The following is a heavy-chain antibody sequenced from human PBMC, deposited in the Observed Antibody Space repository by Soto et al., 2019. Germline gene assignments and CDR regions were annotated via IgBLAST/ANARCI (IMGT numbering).Heavy chain of an antibody. J-gene: IGHJ4*02. CDR2: IYHSGST. CDR1: GYSISSGYY. V-gene: IGHV4-38-2*02. D-gene: IGHD3-10*01. CDR3: AGDYGSGSYYDY. Sequence: PSETLSLTCAVSGYSISSGYYWGWIRQPPGKGLEWIGSIYHSGSTYYNPSLKSRVTISVDTSKNQFSLKLSSVTAADTAVYYCAGDYGSGSYYDYWGQGTLVTVS.